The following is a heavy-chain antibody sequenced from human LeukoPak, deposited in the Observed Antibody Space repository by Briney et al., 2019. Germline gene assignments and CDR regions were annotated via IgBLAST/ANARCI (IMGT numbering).Heavy chain of an antibody. CDR2: IYSSGST. Sequence: PSETLSLTCTVSGGSISSGSYYWSWIRQPAGKGLEWIGRIYSSGSTNYNPSLKSRVTISADTSKNQFSLKLSSVTAADTAVYYCARERLTRWNWFDPWGQGTLVTVSS. J-gene: IGHJ5*02. CDR1: GGSISSGSYY. V-gene: IGHV4-61*02. CDR3: ARERLTRWNWFDP. D-gene: IGHD5-24*01.